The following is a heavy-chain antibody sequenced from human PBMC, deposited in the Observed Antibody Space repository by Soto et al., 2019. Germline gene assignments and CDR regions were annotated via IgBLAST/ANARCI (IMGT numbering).Heavy chain of an antibody. CDR1: GLTFSSYA. D-gene: IGHD3-10*02. J-gene: IGHJ1*01. CDR2: ISGSGGST. V-gene: IGHV3-23*01. Sequence: EVQLLESGGGMVQPGGSLRLSCAASGLTFSSYAMSWVRQAPGKGLEWVSAISGSGGSTYYADSAKGRFTISGDTSKNTVYLQMDSLGAEDTGVYYGAKSYLFGELLVVVVDGGQGSLVTVAS. CDR3: AKSYLFGELLVVVVD.